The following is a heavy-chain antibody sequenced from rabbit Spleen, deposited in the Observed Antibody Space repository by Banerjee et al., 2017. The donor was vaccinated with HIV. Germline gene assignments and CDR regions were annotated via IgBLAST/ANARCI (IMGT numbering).Heavy chain of an antibody. CDR2: IGTGSFGST. Sequence: QEQLVESGGGLVQPEGSLTLTCTASGFSFSSGYYMCWVRQAPGKGLEWIGGIGTGSFGSTYYATWAKGRFTISRTSSTTVTLRMTSLTAADRAAYFCARDLVGVIGWNFYLWGQGTLVTVS. CDR3: ARDLVGVIGWNFYL. V-gene: IGHV1S45*01. D-gene: IGHD1-1*01. CDR1: GFSFSSGYY. J-gene: IGHJ4*01.